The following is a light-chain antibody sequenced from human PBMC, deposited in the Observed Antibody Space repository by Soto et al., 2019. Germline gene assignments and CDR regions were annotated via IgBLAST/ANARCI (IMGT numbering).Light chain of an antibody. Sequence: DLQMTQSPSSLSASVGDRVTIACRASQNVRSYLNWYQQRPGKAPKLLISETSTLESGVPSKFSGTGYGTDFTLTISSLQPEDFATHYCQQTFSIPRTFGPGTKVEI. V-gene: IGKV1-39*01. J-gene: IGKJ1*01. CDR1: QNVRSY. CDR2: ETS. CDR3: QQTFSIPRT.